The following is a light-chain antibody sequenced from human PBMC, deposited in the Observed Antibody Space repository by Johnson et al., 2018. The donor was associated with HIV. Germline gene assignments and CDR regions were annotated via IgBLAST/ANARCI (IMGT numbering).Light chain of an antibody. J-gene: IGLJ1*01. V-gene: IGLV1-51*01. Sequence: QSVLTQPPSVSAAPGQKVTISCSGSSSNIGNNYVSWYQQLPGTAPKLLIYDNNKRPSGIPDRFSGSKSGTSATLAITGLQTWDEAYYYCGTWDTSLSVYVFGTWTKVTVL. CDR3: GTWDTSLSVYV. CDR2: DNN. CDR1: SSNIGNNY.